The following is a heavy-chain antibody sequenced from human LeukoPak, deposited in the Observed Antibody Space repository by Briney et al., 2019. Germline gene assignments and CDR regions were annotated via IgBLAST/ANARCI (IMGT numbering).Heavy chain of an antibody. D-gene: IGHD3-22*01. CDR1: GGSISSSNW. CDR2: IYYSGST. CDR3: ARRPPYYYDSSGYYFRDY. V-gene: IGHV4-4*02. J-gene: IGHJ4*02. Sequence: PSETLSLTCAVSGGSISSSNWWSWVRQPPGKGLEWIGEIYYSGSTYYNPSLKSRVTISVDTSKNQFSLKLSSVTAADTAVYYCARRPPYYYDSSGYYFRDYWGQGTLVTVSS.